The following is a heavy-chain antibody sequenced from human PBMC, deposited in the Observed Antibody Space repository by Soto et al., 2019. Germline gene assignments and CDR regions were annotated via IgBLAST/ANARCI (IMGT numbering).Heavy chain of an antibody. CDR1: GFPLSNYW. V-gene: IGHV3-74*01. CDR2: IGSSGGGT. Sequence: GGSLRLSCAASGFPLSNYWMHWVRQAPGEGLVWVSRIGSSGGGTTYADSVKGRFTISRDNAKNTLYLQMNSLRAEDTAVYFCTRVVDGSAGEFDYWGQGPLGTVSA. D-gene: IGHD3-10*01. CDR3: TRVVDGSAGEFDY. J-gene: IGHJ4*02.